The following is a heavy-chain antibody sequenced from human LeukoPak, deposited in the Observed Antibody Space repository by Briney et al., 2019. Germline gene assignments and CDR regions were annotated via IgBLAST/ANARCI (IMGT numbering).Heavy chain of an antibody. Sequence: SETLSLTCAVSGGSISSSNWWSWVRQPPGKGLEWIGEIYHSGSTNYNPSLKSRVTISVDTSKNQFSLKLSSVTAADTAVYYCARGRSIAARPGVLRYYYYGMDVWGQGTTVTVSS. V-gene: IGHV4-4*02. CDR1: GGSISSSNW. CDR3: ARGRSIAARPGVLRYYYYGMDV. CDR2: IYHSGST. D-gene: IGHD6-6*01. J-gene: IGHJ6*02.